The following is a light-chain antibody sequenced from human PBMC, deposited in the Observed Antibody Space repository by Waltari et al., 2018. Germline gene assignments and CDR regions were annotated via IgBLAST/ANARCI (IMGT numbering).Light chain of an antibody. J-gene: IGLJ1*01. CDR3: CSYAGRGTYV. CDR1: TSHVGSYDL. Sequence: QSALTQPASVSGTPGQSLTIPCSGTTSHVGSYDLVPWYQQHPGEAPKLLICEVFKRPPDTSSRFSGAKSGSTASLTISGLQPEDEADYYCCSYAGRGTYVFGSGTKVTVL. CDR2: EVF. V-gene: IGLV2-23*02.